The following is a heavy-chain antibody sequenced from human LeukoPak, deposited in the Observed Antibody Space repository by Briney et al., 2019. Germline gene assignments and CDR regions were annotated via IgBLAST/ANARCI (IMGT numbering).Heavy chain of an antibody. Sequence: PSETLSLTCTVYRGSFSGNYWSWIRQPPGKGLEWIGEINHSGSTNYNPSLKSRVTISVDTSKNQFSLKLSSVTAADTAVYYCARGFEDRGVVVAATPRESDYWGQGTLVTVSS. CDR2: INHSGST. V-gene: IGHV4-34*01. J-gene: IGHJ4*02. CDR3: ARGFEDRGVVVAATPRESDY. CDR1: RGSFSGNY. D-gene: IGHD2-15*01.